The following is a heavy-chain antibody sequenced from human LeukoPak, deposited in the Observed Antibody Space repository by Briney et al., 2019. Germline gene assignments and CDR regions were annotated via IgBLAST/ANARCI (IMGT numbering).Heavy chain of an antibody. D-gene: IGHD3-22*01. CDR3: ARDPASYYYDSSGYYPFDY. CDR2: INPSGGST. Sequence: ASVKVSCKASGYTFTSYYMHWVRQAPGQGLEWMGIINPSGGSTSYAQKFQGRVTMTRDTSTSTVYMELSSLRSEDTAGYYCARDPASYYYDSSGYYPFDYWGQGTLVTVSS. J-gene: IGHJ4*02. V-gene: IGHV1-46*01. CDR1: GYTFTSYY.